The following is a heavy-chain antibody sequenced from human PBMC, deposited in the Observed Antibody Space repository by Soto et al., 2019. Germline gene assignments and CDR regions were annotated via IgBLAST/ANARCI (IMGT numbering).Heavy chain of an antibody. CDR2: ISGSSGNTV. J-gene: IGHJ4*02. Sequence: GGSLRLSCAASGFTFSSYSFHWVRQAPGKGLEWVSYISGSSGNTVYYAGSVRGRFTISRDNAENSLYLQMNSLRDEDTAIYYCAREGLFWSGPDYWGQGTQVTVSS. D-gene: IGHD3-3*01. V-gene: IGHV3-48*02. CDR1: GFTFSSYS. CDR3: AREGLFWSGPDY.